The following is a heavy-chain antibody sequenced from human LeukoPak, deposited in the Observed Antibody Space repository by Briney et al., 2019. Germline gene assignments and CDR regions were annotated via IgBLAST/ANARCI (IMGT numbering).Heavy chain of an antibody. CDR2: ISWNSGSI. CDR1: GFTFDDYA. D-gene: IGHD1-26*01. CDR3: ARVVGATPYAFDI. V-gene: IGHV3-9*01. J-gene: IGHJ3*02. Sequence: GRSLRLSCAASGFTFDDYAMHWVRQAPGKGLEWVSGISWNSGSIGYADSVKGRFTISRDNAKNSLYLQMNSLRAEDTAVYYCARVVGATPYAFDIWGQGTMVTVSS.